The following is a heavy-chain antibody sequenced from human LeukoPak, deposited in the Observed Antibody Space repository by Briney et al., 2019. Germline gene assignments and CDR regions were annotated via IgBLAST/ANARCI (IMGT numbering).Heavy chain of an antibody. CDR3: AKVLLYGDYGFDY. CDR1: GITFSSYG. CDR2: ISYDGSNK. D-gene: IGHD4-17*01. Sequence: PGGSLRLSCAASGITFSSYGMHWVRQAPGKGLEWVAVISYDGSNKYYADSVKGRFTISRDNSKNTLYLQMNSLRAEDTAVYYCAKVLLYGDYGFDYWGRGTLVTVSS. V-gene: IGHV3-30*18. J-gene: IGHJ4*02.